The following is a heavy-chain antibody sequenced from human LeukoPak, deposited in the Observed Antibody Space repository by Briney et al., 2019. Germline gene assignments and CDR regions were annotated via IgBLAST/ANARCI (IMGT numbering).Heavy chain of an antibody. CDR1: GGSISSSSYY. CDR2: IYYSGST. J-gene: IGHJ6*03. D-gene: IGHD6-13*01. V-gene: IGHV4-39*07. CDR3: ATVTAAGRDYYYYYYMDV. Sequence: PSETLSLTCTVSGGSISSSSYYWGWIRQPPGKGLEWIGSIYYSGSTHYNSSLKSRVTISVDTSKNQFSLKLSSVTAADTAVYYCATVTAAGRDYYYYYYMDVWGKGTTVTVSS.